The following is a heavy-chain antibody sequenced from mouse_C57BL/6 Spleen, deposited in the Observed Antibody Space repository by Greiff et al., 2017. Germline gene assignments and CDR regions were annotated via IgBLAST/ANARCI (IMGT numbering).Heavy chain of an antibody. CDR3: TRETYYSNYAY. J-gene: IGHJ3*01. D-gene: IGHD2-5*01. V-gene: IGHV5-9-1*02. CDR1: GFTFSSYA. CDR2: ISSGGDYI. Sequence: EVKLVESGEGLVKPGGSLKLSCAASGFTFSSYAMSWVRQTPEKRLEWVAYISSGGDYIYYADTVKGRFTISRDNARNTLYLQMSSLKSEDTAMYYCTRETYYSNYAYWGQGTLVTVSA.